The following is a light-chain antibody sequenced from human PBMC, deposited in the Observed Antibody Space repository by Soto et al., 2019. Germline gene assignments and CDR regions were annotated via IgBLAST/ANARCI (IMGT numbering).Light chain of an antibody. CDR1: QSVRSSY. CDR2: GAS. CDR3: QQYESSPYT. Sequence: EIVLTQSPGTLSLSPGERATLSCRASQSVRSSYLAWYHQKPGQPPRLLIFGASNRATGIPDRFSGSESGTDFTLTISRLEPEDFALYYCQQYESSPYTFGQGTMLEIK. J-gene: IGKJ2*01. V-gene: IGKV3-20*01.